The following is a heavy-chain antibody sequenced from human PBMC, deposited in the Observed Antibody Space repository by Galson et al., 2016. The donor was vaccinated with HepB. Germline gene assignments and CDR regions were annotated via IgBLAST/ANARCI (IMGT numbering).Heavy chain of an antibody. V-gene: IGHV3-23*01. Sequence: SLRLSCAASGFTFSSYAMSWVRQAPGKGLEWVSSISGSGDRTYYADSVEGRFTISRDNSKNTLYLQMNSLRVEDTALYYCAKRGVYGSGRALDYWGQGTLVTVSS. CDR3: AKRGVYGSGRALDY. D-gene: IGHD3-10*01. CDR2: ISGSGDRT. J-gene: IGHJ4*02. CDR1: GFTFSSYA.